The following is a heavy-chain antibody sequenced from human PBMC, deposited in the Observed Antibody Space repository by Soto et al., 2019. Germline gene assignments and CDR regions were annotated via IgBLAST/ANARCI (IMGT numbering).Heavy chain of an antibody. CDR2: IKSKTDGGTT. CDR3: TTADIQLPPSYYYGMDV. D-gene: IGHD2-2*01. J-gene: IGHJ6*02. V-gene: IGHV3-15*07. Sequence: GGSLRLSCAASGFTFSNAWMNWVRQAPGKGLEWVGRIKSKTDGGTTDYAAPVKGRFTISRDDSKNTLYLQMNSLKTEDTAVYYCTTADIQLPPSYYYGMDVWGQGTTVTVSS. CDR1: GFTFSNAW.